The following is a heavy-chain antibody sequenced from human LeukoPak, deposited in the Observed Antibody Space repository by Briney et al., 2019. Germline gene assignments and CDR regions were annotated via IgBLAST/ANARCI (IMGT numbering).Heavy chain of an antibody. J-gene: IGHJ3*02. V-gene: IGHV3-53*01. CDR3: ARLLKDAFDI. Sequence: GGSLRLSCAASGFTFSSYSMNWVRQAPGKGLEWVSVIYSGGSTYYADSVKGRFTISRDNSKNTLYLQMNSLRAEDTAVYYCARLLKDAFDIWGQGTMVTVSS. D-gene: IGHD3-16*01. CDR1: GFTFSSYS. CDR2: IYSGGST.